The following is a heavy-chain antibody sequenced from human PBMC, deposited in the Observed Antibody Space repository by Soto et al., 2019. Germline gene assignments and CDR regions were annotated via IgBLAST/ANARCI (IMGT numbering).Heavy chain of an antibody. J-gene: IGHJ6*02. CDR1: GFTFSSYA. D-gene: IGHD2-2*02. Sequence: ESLNISCAASGFTFSSYAMSWVRQAPGKGLEWVSAISGSGGSTYYADSVKGRFTISRDNSKNTLYLQMNSLRAEDTAVYYCAKDPPIPAAIESYRTYYVMDVCGQGTTVTVS. V-gene: IGHV3-23*01. CDR2: ISGSGGST. CDR3: AKDPPIPAAIESYRTYYVMDV.